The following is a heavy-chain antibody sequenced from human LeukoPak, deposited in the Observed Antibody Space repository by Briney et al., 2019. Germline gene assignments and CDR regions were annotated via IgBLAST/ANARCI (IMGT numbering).Heavy chain of an antibody. CDR2: IYYSGST. CDR1: GGSISSSSYY. Sequence: PSETLSLTCTVSGGSISSSSYYWGWIRRPPGKGLEWIGSIYYSGSTYYNPSLKSRVTISVDTSKNQFSLKLSSVTAADTAVYYCARDLYGDHAFDYWGQGTLVTVSS. CDR3: ARDLYGDHAFDY. D-gene: IGHD4-17*01. V-gene: IGHV4-39*07. J-gene: IGHJ4*02.